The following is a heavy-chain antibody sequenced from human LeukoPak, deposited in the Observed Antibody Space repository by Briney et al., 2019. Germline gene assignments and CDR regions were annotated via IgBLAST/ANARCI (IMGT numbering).Heavy chain of an antibody. CDR2: IRGTGDST. CDR3: AKIVGARGDY. Sequence: GGSLRLSCAASGFTFSSYAMTWVRQAPGKGLEWVSTIRGTGDSTYYADSVKGRFTISRDNSKNTVYLQMNSLRAEDTAVCYCAKIVGARGDYWGQGTLVTVSS. CDR1: GFTFSSYA. V-gene: IGHV3-23*01. D-gene: IGHD1-26*01. J-gene: IGHJ4*02.